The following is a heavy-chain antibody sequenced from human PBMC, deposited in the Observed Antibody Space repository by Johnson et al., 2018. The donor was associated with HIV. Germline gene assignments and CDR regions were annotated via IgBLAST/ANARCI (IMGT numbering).Heavy chain of an antibody. CDR3: ARVRRAAAQRDAFDN. Sequence: QVQLVESGGGVVQPGRSLRLSCAASGFTFSTYAMHWVRQAPGKGLEWVAVISYDGTSKDQADSVKGRFTISRDNSKNTLFMQMNSLRGEDTAVYYCARVRRAAAQRDAFDNWGQGTMVTVSS. CDR2: ISYDGTSK. V-gene: IGHV3-30*04. CDR1: GFTFSTYA. J-gene: IGHJ3*02. D-gene: IGHD6-13*01.